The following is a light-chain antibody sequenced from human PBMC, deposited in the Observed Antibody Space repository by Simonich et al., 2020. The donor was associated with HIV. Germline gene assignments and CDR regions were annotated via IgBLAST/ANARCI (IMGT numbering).Light chain of an antibody. Sequence: EIVMTQSPATLSVSPGERATLSCRASQSVSSDLAWSHQEPGQAPRLLIYGASTRATGIPARFSGSGSGTEFTLTISSLQSEDFAVYYCQQYNNWPLFFGQGTKLEIK. CDR2: GAS. V-gene: IGKV3-15*01. CDR3: QQYNNWPLF. CDR1: QSVSSD. J-gene: IGKJ2*01.